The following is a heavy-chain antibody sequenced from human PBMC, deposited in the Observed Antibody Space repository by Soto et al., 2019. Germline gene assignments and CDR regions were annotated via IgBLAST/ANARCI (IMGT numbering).Heavy chain of an antibody. CDR2: IYPGGVNT. CDR1: GYSFTSHY. Sequence: ASVKVSCKAIGYSFTSHYMHWVRQAPGQGLEWMGTIYPGGVNTAYAQKFIGRITMTKDTATSTVYMELSSLRSEDTAVYYCAAEPLGFRYYYGMDVWGQGTTVTVSS. CDR3: AAEPLGFRYYYGMDV. J-gene: IGHJ6*02. D-gene: IGHD3-10*01. V-gene: IGHV1-46*01.